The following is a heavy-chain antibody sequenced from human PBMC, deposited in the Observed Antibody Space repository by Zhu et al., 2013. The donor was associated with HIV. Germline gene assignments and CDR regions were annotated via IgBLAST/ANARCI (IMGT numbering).Heavy chain of an antibody. Sequence: QVQLVQSGAEVKKPGSSVKVSCKASGGTFSSYAISWVRQAPGQGLEWMGGIIPIFGTANYAQKFQGRVTITADKSTSTAYMELSSLRSEDTAVYYCAMIGPWVVVPAAMSDRLTPFDPWGQGTLVTVSS. CDR1: GGTFSSYA. CDR2: IIPIFGTA. J-gene: IGHJ5*02. CDR3: AMIGPWVVVPAAMSDRLTPFDP. D-gene: IGHD2-2*01. V-gene: IGHV1-69*06.